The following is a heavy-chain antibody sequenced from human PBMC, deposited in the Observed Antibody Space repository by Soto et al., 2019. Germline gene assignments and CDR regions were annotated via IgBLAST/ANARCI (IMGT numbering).Heavy chain of an antibody. CDR3: VHTSGWTHTT. D-gene: IGHD1-1*01. J-gene: IGHJ5*02. CDR1: GFSLSSRAVG. Sequence: QITLKESGPTLVKPTQTLTLSCTFSGFSLSSRAVGVSWIRQPPGKALEWLALIYWDDDNRYSPSLKNRLTITKDTSNNQVILTMINMGPVDTATYYCVHTSGWTHTTWGQGTLVTVSS. V-gene: IGHV2-5*02. CDR2: IYWDDDN.